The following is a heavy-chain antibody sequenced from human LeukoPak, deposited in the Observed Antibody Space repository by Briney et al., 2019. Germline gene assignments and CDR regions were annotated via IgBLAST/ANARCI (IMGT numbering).Heavy chain of an antibody. Sequence: ASVAVSCKSSGYTFTSYGISWVRQAPGQGLEWMGWISAYNGNTNYAQKLQGRVTMTTDTSTSTAYMELRSLRSDDTAVYYCARGGIYSSSWYGFTDAFDIWGQGTMVTVSS. J-gene: IGHJ3*02. CDR2: ISAYNGNT. CDR3: ARGGIYSSSWYGFTDAFDI. V-gene: IGHV1-18*01. CDR1: GYTFTSYG. D-gene: IGHD6-13*01.